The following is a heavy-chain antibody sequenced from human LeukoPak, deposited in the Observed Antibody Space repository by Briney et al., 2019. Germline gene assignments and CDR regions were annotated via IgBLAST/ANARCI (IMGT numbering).Heavy chain of an antibody. CDR3: ARDRGDGYNAYFDY. Sequence: ASVKVSCKTSGYSENFYGITWVRQVAGQGLEWMGWISAQHGQTEYAPNSQDRVTMTTDTYTNTAYMELRSLRSDDTAVYYCARDRGDGYNAYFDYWGQGTLVTVSS. J-gene: IGHJ4*02. CDR2: ISAQHGQT. CDR1: GYSENFYG. D-gene: IGHD5-24*01. V-gene: IGHV1-18*01.